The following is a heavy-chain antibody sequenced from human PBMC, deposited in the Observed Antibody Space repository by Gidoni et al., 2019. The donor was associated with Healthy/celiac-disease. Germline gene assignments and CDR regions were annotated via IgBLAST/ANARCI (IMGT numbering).Heavy chain of an antibody. Sequence: SSYGMHWVRQAPGKGLEWVAVIWYDGSNKYYADSVKGRFTISRDNSKNTLYLQMNSLRAEDTAVYYCARDAGDLDSSWYLYLDYWGQGTLVTVSS. CDR3: ARDAGDLDSSWYLYLDY. CDR2: IWYDGSNK. J-gene: IGHJ4*02. V-gene: IGHV3-33*01. CDR1: SSYG. D-gene: IGHD6-13*01.